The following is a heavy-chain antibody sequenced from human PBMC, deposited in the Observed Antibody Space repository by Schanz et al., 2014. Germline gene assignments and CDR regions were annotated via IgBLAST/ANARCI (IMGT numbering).Heavy chain of an antibody. V-gene: IGHV3-23*04. CDR1: GFTFSNYA. D-gene: IGHD7-27*01. Sequence: VQLVESGGGVVQPGRSLRLSCAASGFTFSNYAMTWVRQAPGKGLEWVSGITGSGDTTYNADSVKGRFTISRDNSKNTLYLQMNSLRAEDTAVYYCARENLNWEAFDIWGQGTVVTVSS. CDR2: ITGSGDTT. CDR3: ARENLNWEAFDI. J-gene: IGHJ3*02.